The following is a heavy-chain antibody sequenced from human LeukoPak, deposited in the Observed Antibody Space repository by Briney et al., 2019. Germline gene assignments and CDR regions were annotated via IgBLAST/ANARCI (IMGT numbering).Heavy chain of an antibody. V-gene: IGHV1-69*01. Sequence: SVKVSCKASGGTFISYAISWVRQAPGQGLEWMGGIIPIFGTANYAQKFQLRVTITADQSTSTAYMELSSLRSEDTAVYYCAREWGYDFWSGYYTNAFDIWGQGTMATVSS. CDR2: IIPIFGTA. CDR3: AREWGYDFWSGYYTNAFDI. CDR1: GGTFISYA. D-gene: IGHD3-3*01. J-gene: IGHJ3*02.